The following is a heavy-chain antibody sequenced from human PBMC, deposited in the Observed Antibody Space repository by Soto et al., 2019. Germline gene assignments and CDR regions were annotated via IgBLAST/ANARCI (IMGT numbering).Heavy chain of an antibody. CDR1: GYSISSGYH. D-gene: IGHD2-15*01. J-gene: IGHJ4*02. V-gene: IGHV4-38-2*02. Sequence: PSETLSLTCTVSGYSISSGYHWAWIRQPPGKGLEWIGSIYHSGTTYYNPSLKNQVIISVDTSKNQFSLKLTSVTAADTAIYYCAKENCIHGGCYYFEYGGQGTLDTVSS. CDR3: AKENCIHGGCYYFEY. CDR2: IYHSGTT.